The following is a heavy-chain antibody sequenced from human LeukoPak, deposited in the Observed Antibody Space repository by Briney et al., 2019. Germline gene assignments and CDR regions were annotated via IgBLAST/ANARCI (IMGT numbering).Heavy chain of an antibody. CDR3: ARGTSSRFELDY. Sequence: PGGSLRLSCTASGFTVSSNYMSWVRQPPGKGLEWVSVIYSTGSTYYAASVKGRFTISRDNSKSTLYLQMNSLRGEDTAVYYCARGTSSRFELDYWGQGTLVTVSS. J-gene: IGHJ4*02. CDR1: GFTVSSNY. V-gene: IGHV3-53*01. CDR2: IYSTGST. D-gene: IGHD6-13*01.